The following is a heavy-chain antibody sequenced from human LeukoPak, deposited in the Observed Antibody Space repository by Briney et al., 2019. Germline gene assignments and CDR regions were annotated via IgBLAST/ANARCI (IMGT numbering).Heavy chain of an antibody. CDR2: ISGSGGST. J-gene: IGHJ4*02. V-gene: IGHV3-23*01. CDR3: AKDDCSSSGCYVDY. CDR1: RFTFSNYA. D-gene: IGHD2-2*01. Sequence: GGSLRLSCAASRFTFSNYAMSWVRQAPGKGLEWVSGISGSGGSTYYADSVKGRFTISRDNSKNTLYLQMNILRAEDTAVYYCAKDDCSSSGCYVDYWGQGTRVTVSS.